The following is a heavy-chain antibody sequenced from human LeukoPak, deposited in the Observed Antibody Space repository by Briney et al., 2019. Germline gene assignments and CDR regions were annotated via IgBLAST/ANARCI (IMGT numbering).Heavy chain of an antibody. CDR1: GGTFSSYA. CDR2: IIPIFGTA. Sequence: SVKVSCKASGGTFSSYAISWVRQAPGQGLEWMGGIIPIFGTANYAQKFQGRVTITADESTSTAYMELSSLRSEDTAVYYCARGPRRFGELLYPWYFDYWGQGTLVTVSS. D-gene: IGHD3-10*01. CDR3: ARGPRRFGELLYPWYFDY. V-gene: IGHV1-69*13. J-gene: IGHJ4*02.